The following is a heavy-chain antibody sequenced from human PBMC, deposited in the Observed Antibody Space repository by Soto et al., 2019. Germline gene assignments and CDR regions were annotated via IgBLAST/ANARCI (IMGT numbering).Heavy chain of an antibody. D-gene: IGHD3-16*01. CDR1: GYTFARYG. CDR3: ARESPPLGGDDYMHYYYMDV. J-gene: IGHJ6*03. V-gene: IGHV1-18*01. Sequence: GASVKVSCKASGYTFARYGISWVRQAPGQGLEWMGWISAYNSNTKYPRSLQGRVTMTIDSSTTTAYMELRSLRPDDTAVYYCARESPPLGGDDYMHYYYMDVWGKGTTVTVSS. CDR2: ISAYNSNT.